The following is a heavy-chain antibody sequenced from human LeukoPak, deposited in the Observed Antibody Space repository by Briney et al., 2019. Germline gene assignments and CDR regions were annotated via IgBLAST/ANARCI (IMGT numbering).Heavy chain of an antibody. CDR1: GFTFSSYA. D-gene: IGHD2-15*01. J-gene: IGHJ4*02. Sequence: GRSLRLSCAASGFTFSSYAMHWVRQAPGKGLEWVAVISYDGSNKYYADSVKGRFTISRDNSKNTLYLQMNSLSAEATAVYYCARDTYCSGGSCYSLAVDYWGQGTLVTVYS. V-gene: IGHV3-30*04. CDR3: ARDTYCSGGSCYSLAVDY. CDR2: ISYDGSNK.